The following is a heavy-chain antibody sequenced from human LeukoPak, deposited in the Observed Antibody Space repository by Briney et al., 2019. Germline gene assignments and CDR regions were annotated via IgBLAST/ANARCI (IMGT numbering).Heavy chain of an antibody. J-gene: IGHJ6*03. D-gene: IGHD1-26*01. CDR2: INPNSGGT. V-gene: IGHV1-2*02. CDR1: GYTFTGYY. CDR3: ARAVGATRVYYYYYYMDV. Sequence: ASVKVSCKASGYTFTGYYMHWVRQAPGQGLEWMGWINPNSGGTNYAQKLQGRVTMTTDTSTSTAYMELRSLRSDDTAVYYCARAVGATRVYYYYYYMDVWGKGTTVTVSS.